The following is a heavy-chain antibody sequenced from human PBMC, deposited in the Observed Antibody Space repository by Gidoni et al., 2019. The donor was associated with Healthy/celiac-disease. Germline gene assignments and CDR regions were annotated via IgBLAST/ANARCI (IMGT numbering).Heavy chain of an antibody. J-gene: IGHJ4*02. CDR3: ARVDTAMALYYXXX. V-gene: IGHV1-18*01. Sequence: QVQLVQSGVEVKKPGASVKVSCQTSGYTFTSYSISWVRQAPGQGLEWMGWISVYNGNTNYAQKLQGRVTMTTDTSTSTAYMELRSLRSDDTAVYYCARVDTAMALYYXXXWGXGTPVLVS. CDR2: ISVYNGNT. D-gene: IGHD5-18*01. CDR1: GYTFTSYS.